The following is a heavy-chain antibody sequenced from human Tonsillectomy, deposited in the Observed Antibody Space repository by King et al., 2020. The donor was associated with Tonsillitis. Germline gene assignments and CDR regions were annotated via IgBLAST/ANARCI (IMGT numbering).Heavy chain of an antibody. D-gene: IGHD6-19*01. CDR1: GYTFTGYY. V-gene: IGHV1-2*02. J-gene: IGHJ3*01. CDR2: INPNSGDT. Sequence: VQLVESGAEVRKPGASVTVSCKASGYTFTGYYMHWVRQAPGQGLEWMGWINPNSGDTNYAQKFQGRVTVTSDTSISTAYMELSRLRSDDTAVYYCARARIAVAGTDAFDFWGQGTMVTVSS. CDR3: ARARIAVAGTDAFDF.